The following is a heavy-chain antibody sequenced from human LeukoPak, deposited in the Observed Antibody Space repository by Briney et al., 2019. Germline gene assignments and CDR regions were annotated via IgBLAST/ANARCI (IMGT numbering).Heavy chain of an antibody. D-gene: IGHD5-12*01. Sequence: GGSLSLSCADSGFTFSIAWMIWVRQAPGKGLEWLSRLGWNKDKILYVDSLKGRFTISRDNARRSLFLQMDSPRAEDTAFYYCAKAKRNSDYLFDYWGQGTLVAVSS. V-gene: IGHV3-9*01. CDR2: LGWNKDKI. J-gene: IGHJ4*02. CDR3: AKAKRNSDYLFDY. CDR1: GFTFSIAW.